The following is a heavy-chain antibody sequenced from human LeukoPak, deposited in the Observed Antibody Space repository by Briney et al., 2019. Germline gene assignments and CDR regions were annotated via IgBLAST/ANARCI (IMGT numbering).Heavy chain of an antibody. CDR1: GGSISSGGYY. V-gene: IGHV4-30-2*01. J-gene: IGHJ4*02. D-gene: IGHD3-9*01. Sequence: SETLSLTCTVSGGSISSGGYYWSWIRQPPGKGLEWIGYIYHSGSTYYNPSLKSRVTISVDRSKNQFSLKLSSVTAADTAVYYCARAGPLDILTGYSYFDYWGQGTLVTVSS. CDR2: IYHSGST. CDR3: ARAGPLDILTGYSYFDY.